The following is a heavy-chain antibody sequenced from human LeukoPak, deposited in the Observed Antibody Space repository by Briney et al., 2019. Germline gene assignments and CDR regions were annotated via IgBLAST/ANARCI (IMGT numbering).Heavy chain of an antibody. Sequence: GGSLRLSYASSRFTFRNHGMHWVRQTPGKGLEWVAVIWYDGSNKYLADSVKGRFTISRDNSQNILYLQMTSLRAEDTAVYYCVRWGPDKTDDCWGQGTLVTVSS. J-gene: IGHJ4*02. CDR3: VRWGPDKTDDC. CDR2: IWYDGSNK. CDR1: RFTFRNHG. D-gene: IGHD3-16*01. V-gene: IGHV3-33*03.